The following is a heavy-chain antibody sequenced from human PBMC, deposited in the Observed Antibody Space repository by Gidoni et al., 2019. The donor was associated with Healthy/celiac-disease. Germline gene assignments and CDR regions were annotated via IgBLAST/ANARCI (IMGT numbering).Heavy chain of an antibody. CDR1: GGSISSSSYY. Sequence: QLQLQESGPGLVKPSETLSLTCTVSGGSISSSSYYWGWIRQPPGKGLEWIGSIYYSGSTYYNPSLKSRVTISVDTSKNQFSLKLSSVTAADTAVYYCARQFLAAAGTYWGQGTLVTVFS. V-gene: IGHV4-39*01. CDR2: IYYSGST. J-gene: IGHJ4*02. D-gene: IGHD6-13*01. CDR3: ARQFLAAAGTY.